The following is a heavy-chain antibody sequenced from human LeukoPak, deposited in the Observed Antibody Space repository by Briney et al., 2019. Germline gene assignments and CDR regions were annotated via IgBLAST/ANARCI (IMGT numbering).Heavy chain of an antibody. CDR3: VYGALGQILIGHMGY. Sequence: SLRLSCAASGFTFSGFGMHWVRQAPGKGLEWVAVISYDGSNKYYADSVKGRFTISRDNSKNTLSLQMNSLRAEDTAVYYCVYGALGQILIGHMGYWGQGTLVTVSS. V-gene: IGHV3-30*03. CDR2: ISYDGSNK. D-gene: IGHD3-9*01. CDR1: GFTFSGFG. J-gene: IGHJ4*02.